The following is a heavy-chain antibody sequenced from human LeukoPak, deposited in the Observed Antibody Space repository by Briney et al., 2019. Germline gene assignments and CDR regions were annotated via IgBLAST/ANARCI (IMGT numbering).Heavy chain of an antibody. CDR2: IKQDGSEN. Sequence: GGSLRLSCAASGFTFSSYCMSWVRQTPGKGLEWVANIKQDGSENYYVDSLKGRFTISRDNAKNSLYLQMNSLRAEDTAVYYCARARSQQWLVPRYWGQGTLVTVSS. V-gene: IGHV3-7*01. J-gene: IGHJ4*02. CDR3: ARARSQQWLVPRY. CDR1: GFTFSSYC. D-gene: IGHD6-19*01.